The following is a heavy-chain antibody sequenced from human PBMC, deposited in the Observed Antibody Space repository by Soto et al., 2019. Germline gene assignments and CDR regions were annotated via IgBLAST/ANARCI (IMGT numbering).Heavy chain of an antibody. J-gene: IGHJ4*02. CDR3: AKNSTSIGYCSGGSCYLDY. V-gene: IGHV3-23*01. D-gene: IGHD2-15*01. CDR1: GFTFSSYA. Sequence: GGSLRLSCAASGFTFSSYAMSWVRQAPGKGLEWVSAISGSGGSTYYADSVKGRFTISRDNSKNTLYLQMNSLRAEDTAVYYCAKNSTSIGYCSGGSCYLDYWGQGTLVTVSS. CDR2: ISGSGGST.